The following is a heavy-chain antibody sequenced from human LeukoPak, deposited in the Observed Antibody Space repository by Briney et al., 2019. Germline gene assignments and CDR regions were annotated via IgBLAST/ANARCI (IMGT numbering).Heavy chain of an antibody. D-gene: IGHD3-22*01. CDR2: IKSKTDGGTT. V-gene: IGHV3-15*01. CDR3: TTGVGYYYDSSGYYAPKETSYYFDY. Sequence: GGSLRLSCAASGFTFSNAWMSWVRQAPGKGLEWVGRIKSKTDGGTTDYAAPVKGRFTISRDDSKNTLYLQMNSLKTEDTAVYYCTTGVGYYYDSSGYYAPKETSYYFDYWGQGTLVTVSS. CDR1: GFTFSNAW. J-gene: IGHJ4*02.